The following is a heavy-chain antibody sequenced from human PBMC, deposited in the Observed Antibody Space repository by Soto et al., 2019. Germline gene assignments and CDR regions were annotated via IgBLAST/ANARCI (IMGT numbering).Heavy chain of an antibody. D-gene: IGHD6-13*01. Sequence: GGSLRLSCAASGFTFSSYAMHWVRQAPGKGLEWVAVISYDGSNKYYADSVKGRFTISRDNSKNTLYLQMNSLRAEDTAVYYCARVGDIAAVDYWGQGTLVTVSS. J-gene: IGHJ4*02. CDR2: ISYDGSNK. V-gene: IGHV3-30-3*01. CDR3: ARVGDIAAVDY. CDR1: GFTFSSYA.